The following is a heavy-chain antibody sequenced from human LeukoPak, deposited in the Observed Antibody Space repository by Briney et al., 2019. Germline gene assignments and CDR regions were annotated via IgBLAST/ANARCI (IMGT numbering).Heavy chain of an antibody. J-gene: IGHJ4*02. CDR3: AKDAVGATNHSPYYFDY. V-gene: IGHV3-23*01. Sequence: GGSLRLSCAASGFTFSSYAMSWVRQAPGKGLEWVSAISGGVGTTYYADSVKGRFTISRDNSKNTLYLRMNSLRAEDTAVYYCAKDAVGATNHSPYYFDYWGQGTLVTVSS. CDR1: GFTFSSYA. D-gene: IGHD1-26*01. CDR2: ISGGVGTT.